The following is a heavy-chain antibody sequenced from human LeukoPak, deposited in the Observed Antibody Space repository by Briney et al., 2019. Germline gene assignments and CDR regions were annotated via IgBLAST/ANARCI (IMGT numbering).Heavy chain of an antibody. V-gene: IGHV4-39*07. CDR1: AGSISSSSHY. CDR3: ARGLFIAAARAFDY. CDR2: IYYSGSA. D-gene: IGHD6-13*01. Sequence: SETLSLTCIVSAGSISSSSHYWGWIRQPPGRGLEWIGSIYYSGSAYYNPSLKSRVTISVDTSKNQFSLKLSSVTAADTAVYYCARGLFIAAARAFDYWGQGTLVTVSS. J-gene: IGHJ4*02.